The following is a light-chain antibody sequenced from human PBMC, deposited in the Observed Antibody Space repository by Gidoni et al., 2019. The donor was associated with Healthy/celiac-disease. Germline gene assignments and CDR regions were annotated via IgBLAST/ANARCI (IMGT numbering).Light chain of an antibody. CDR2: EGS. V-gene: IGLV2-23*01. CDR1: SCDVGSYNL. Sequence: QSALTQPAPVSGSPGQSITISCTGTSCDVGSYNLASWYQQHPGKAPKLMIYEGSKRPSGVSNRFSGSKSGNTASLTISGLQAEDEADYYCCSYAGSSTLVFGGGTKLTVL. CDR3: CSYAGSSTLV. J-gene: IGLJ2*01.